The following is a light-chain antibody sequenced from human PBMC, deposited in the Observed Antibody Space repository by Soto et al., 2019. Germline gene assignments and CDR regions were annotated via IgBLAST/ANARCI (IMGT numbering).Light chain of an antibody. V-gene: IGLV6-57*04. Sequence: NFMLTQPHSVSESPGKTVTISCTRSSGSIASNYVQWYQQRPGSAPTTVIYEDNQRPSGVPDRSSGSIDSSSNSASLTISGLKTEDEADYYCQSYDSSNRWVFGGGTKLTVL. J-gene: IGLJ3*02. CDR2: EDN. CDR3: QSYDSSNRWV. CDR1: SGSIASNY.